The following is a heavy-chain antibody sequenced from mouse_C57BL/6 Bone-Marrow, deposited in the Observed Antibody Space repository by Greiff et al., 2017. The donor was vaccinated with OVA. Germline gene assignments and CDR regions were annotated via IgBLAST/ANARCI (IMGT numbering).Heavy chain of an antibody. Sequence: VQLQQPGAELVKPGASVKMSCKASGYTFTSYWITWVKQRPGQGLEWIGDIYPGSGNTNYNEKFKSKATLTVDTSSSTAYMQLSSLTSEDSAVYYCARGGQLRPGFAYWGQGTLVTVSA. V-gene: IGHV1-55*01. CDR2: IYPGSGNT. D-gene: IGHD3-2*02. J-gene: IGHJ3*01. CDR3: ARGGQLRPGFAY. CDR1: GYTFTSYW.